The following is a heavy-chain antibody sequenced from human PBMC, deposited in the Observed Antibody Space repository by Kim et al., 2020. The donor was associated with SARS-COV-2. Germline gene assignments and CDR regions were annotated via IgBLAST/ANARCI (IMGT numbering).Heavy chain of an antibody. D-gene: IGHD3-22*01. Sequence: YADSGRGRFTISRDNAKNTLYLQMNSLRAEDLAVYYCARGSGYFGFDYWGQGVLVTVSS. CDR3: ARGSGYFGFDY. V-gene: IGHV3-74*03. J-gene: IGHJ4*02.